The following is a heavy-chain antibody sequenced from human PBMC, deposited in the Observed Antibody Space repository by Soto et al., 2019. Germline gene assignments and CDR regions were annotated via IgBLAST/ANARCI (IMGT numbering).Heavy chain of an antibody. J-gene: IGHJ6*03. CDR3: ARRGIAARQQADYYYMDV. Sequence: SETLSLTCAVYGVSFSGYYWSWIRQPPGKGLEWIGEINHSGSTNYNPSLKSRVTISVDTSKNQFSLKLSSVTAADTAVYYCARRGIAARQQADYYYMDVWGKGTSVTVSS. V-gene: IGHV4-34*01. D-gene: IGHD6-6*01. CDR2: INHSGST. CDR1: GVSFSGYY.